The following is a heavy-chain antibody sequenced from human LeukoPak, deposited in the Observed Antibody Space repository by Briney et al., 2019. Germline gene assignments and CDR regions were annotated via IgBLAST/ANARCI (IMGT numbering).Heavy chain of an antibody. D-gene: IGHD6-6*01. CDR3: ARHPYSSSPYFDY. Sequence: PSETLSLTCTVSGGSISSYYWSWIRQPPGKGLEWIGDIYYSGSTNYNPSLKSRVTISVDTSKNQFSLKLSSVTAADTAVYYCARHPYSSSPYFDYWGQGTLVTVSS. CDR2: IYYSGST. V-gene: IGHV4-59*08. CDR1: GGSISSYY. J-gene: IGHJ4*02.